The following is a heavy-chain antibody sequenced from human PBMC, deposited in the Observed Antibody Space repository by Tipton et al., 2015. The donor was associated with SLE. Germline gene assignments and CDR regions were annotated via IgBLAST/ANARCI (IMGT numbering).Heavy chain of an antibody. CDR1: GFTFSHHW. CDR2: INSDGSDT. J-gene: IGHJ4*02. CDR3: ARDGMRYGSGSYFDS. Sequence: SLRLSCAASGFTFSHHWMNWVRQAPGKGLVWLSRINSDGSDTAYADSVKGRFTISRDNAKNTVYLQIDGLRAEDTAVYYCARDGMRYGSGSYFDSWGQGTLVTVSS. D-gene: IGHD3-10*01. V-gene: IGHV3-74*01.